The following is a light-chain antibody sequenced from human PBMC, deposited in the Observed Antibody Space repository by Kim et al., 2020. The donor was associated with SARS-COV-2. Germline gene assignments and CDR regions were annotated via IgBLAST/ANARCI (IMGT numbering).Light chain of an antibody. CDR2: EVY. CDR3: SSFINSNTVM. J-gene: IGLJ3*02. V-gene: IGLV2-18*02. Sequence: QSVTISCTGSSSDVGGYNRVSWFQQPPGTAPRVIIYEVYKRPSGVPDRFSGAKSGNTASLTISGLQADDEADYYCSSFINSNTVMFGGGTKVTVL. CDR1: SSDVGGYNR.